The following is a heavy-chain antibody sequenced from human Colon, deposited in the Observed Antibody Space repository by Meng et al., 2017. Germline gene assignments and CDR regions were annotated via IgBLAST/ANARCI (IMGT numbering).Heavy chain of an antibody. J-gene: IGHJ5*02. CDR1: GGSFSGYY. Sequence: QVQLQQLGSGLLKPSGTLSLTCAVYGGSFSGYYWSWIRQPPGKGLEWIGEINHSGSTNYNPSLKSRVTISVDTSKNQFSLKLSSVTAADTAVYYFARIRPRLGGKTFDPWGQGTLVTVSS. D-gene: IGHD3-16*01. CDR3: ARIRPRLGGKTFDP. V-gene: IGHV4-34*01. CDR2: INHSGST.